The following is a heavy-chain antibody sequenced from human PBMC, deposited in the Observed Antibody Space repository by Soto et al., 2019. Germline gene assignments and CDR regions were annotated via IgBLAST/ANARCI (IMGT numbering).Heavy chain of an antibody. V-gene: IGHV3-49*04. CDR3: TSPTYSDIFTGSNYYYYALDV. D-gene: IGHD3-9*01. J-gene: IGHJ6*02. Sequence: GGTLRLSCTASGFTFGDYAMSWVRQAPGKGMEWVGFIRSKDDGGTTEYAASVKCRFSISRHDSKSLAYLQMNSLKTEDTAVYYCTSPTYSDIFTGSNYYYYALDVWGQGPTVTVSS. CDR2: IRSKDDGGTT. CDR1: GFTFGDYA.